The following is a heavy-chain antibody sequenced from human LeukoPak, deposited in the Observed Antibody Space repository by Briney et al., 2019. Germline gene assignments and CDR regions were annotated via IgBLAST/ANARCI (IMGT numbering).Heavy chain of an antibody. Sequence: GESLKISCKGSGYRFTSYWIGWVRQMPGKGLEWMGIIYPGDSDTRYSPSFQGQVTISADKSISTAYLQWSSLKASDTAMYYCARLRLYCSSTSCYEKANYYGMDVWGQGTTVTVSS. D-gene: IGHD2-2*01. CDR3: ARLRLYCSSTSCYEKANYYGMDV. CDR1: GYRFTSYW. J-gene: IGHJ6*02. V-gene: IGHV5-51*01. CDR2: IYPGDSDT.